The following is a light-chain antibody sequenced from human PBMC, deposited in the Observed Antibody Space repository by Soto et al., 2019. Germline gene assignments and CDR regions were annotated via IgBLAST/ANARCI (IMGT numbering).Light chain of an antibody. CDR1: QTVLDSSNNKAN. J-gene: IGKJ1*01. CDR2: WAT. Sequence: DIVMTQSPDSLAVSLCERATINCKSSQTVLDSSNNKANLSWYQHKPGHPPNLLIYWATTRESGVPDPFSGSGSGTDFTLTISRLEPEDSAVYYCQQYGSSGTFGQGTKVDIK. V-gene: IGKV4-1*01. CDR3: QQYGSSGT.